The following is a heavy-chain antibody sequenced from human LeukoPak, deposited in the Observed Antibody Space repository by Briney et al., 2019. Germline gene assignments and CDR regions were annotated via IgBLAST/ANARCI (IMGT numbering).Heavy chain of an antibody. Sequence: ASVKVSCKASGYTFTGYYMHWVRQAPGQGLEWMGWINPNSGGTNYAQKFQGRVTMTRDTSISTAYMELSRLRSDDTAVCYCARARRYQLLSWFDPWGQGTLVTVSP. V-gene: IGHV1-2*02. J-gene: IGHJ5*02. CDR3: ARARRYQLLSWFDP. CDR2: INPNSGGT. CDR1: GYTFTGYY. D-gene: IGHD2-2*01.